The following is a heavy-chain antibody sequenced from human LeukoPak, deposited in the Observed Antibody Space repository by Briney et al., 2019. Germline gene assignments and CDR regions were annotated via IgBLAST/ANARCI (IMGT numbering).Heavy chain of an antibody. J-gene: IGHJ5*02. CDR3: ARRKITMVRGVINEKFDP. D-gene: IGHD3-10*01. V-gene: IGHV5-10-1*01. CDR1: GYSFTNYW. CDR2: IDPSDSYT. Sequence: GESLRISCTGSGYSFTNYWITWVRQMPGKGLEWVGRIDPSDSYTNYSPSFQGHVTISADKSISTAYLQWSSLKASDTAMYYCARRKITMVRGVINEKFDPWGQGTLVTVSS.